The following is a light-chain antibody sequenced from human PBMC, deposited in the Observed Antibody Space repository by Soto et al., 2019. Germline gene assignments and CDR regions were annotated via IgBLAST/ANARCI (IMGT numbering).Light chain of an antibody. CDR3: QQYNSYSPAT. Sequence: LQMTRSPSTLSASVGDRVTITCRASQSISSWLAWYQQKPGKAPKLLIYDASSLESGVPSRFSGSGSGTEFTLTISSLQPEDFATYYCQQYNSYSPATFGQGTKVDIK. V-gene: IGKV1-5*01. J-gene: IGKJ1*01. CDR1: QSISSW. CDR2: DAS.